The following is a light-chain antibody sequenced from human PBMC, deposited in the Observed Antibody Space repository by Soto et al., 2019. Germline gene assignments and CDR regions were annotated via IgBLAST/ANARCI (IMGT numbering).Light chain of an antibody. V-gene: IGKV3-15*01. CDR3: QHYNNWPALYT. CDR2: GAS. CDR1: QSVSSN. Sequence: EIVMTQSPATLSVSPGERATLSCRASQSVSSNLAWYQQKPGQAPRLVIYGASTRATGIPARFSGSGSGTEFTLTISSLQSEDFAVYYCQHYNNWPALYTFGQGTKLEIK. J-gene: IGKJ2*01.